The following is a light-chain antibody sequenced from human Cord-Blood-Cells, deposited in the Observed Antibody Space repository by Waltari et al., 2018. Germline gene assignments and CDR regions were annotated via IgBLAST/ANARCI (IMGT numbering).Light chain of an antibody. CDR2: GAS. CDR1: QSVSSSY. V-gene: IGKV3-20*01. CDR3: QQYGSSPP. Sequence: EIVLTQSPGTLSLSPGERATLSCRASQSVSSSYLAWYQQKPGQAPRPLIYGASSRATGIPDRFSGRGSGTDFTLTISRLEPEDFAVYYCQQYGSSPPFGPGTKVDIK. J-gene: IGKJ3*01.